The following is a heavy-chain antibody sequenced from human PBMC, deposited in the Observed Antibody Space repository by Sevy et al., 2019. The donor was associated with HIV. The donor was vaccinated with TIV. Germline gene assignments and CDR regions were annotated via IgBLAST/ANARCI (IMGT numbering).Heavy chain of an antibody. V-gene: IGHV3-30-3*01. Sequence: GGSLRLSCAASGFTFSSYAMHWVRQAPGKGLEWVAVISYDGSNKYYADSVKGRFTISRDNSKNTLYLQMNSLRAEDTAVYYCARDLGQQLSRGWFDPRGQGTLVTVSS. D-gene: IGHD6-13*01. CDR3: ARDLGQQLSRGWFDP. J-gene: IGHJ5*02. CDR2: ISYDGSNK. CDR1: GFTFSSYA.